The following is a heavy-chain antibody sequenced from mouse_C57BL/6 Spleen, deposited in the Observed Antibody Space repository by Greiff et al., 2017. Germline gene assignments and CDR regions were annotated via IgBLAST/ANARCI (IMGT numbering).Heavy chain of an antibody. CDR2: INYDGSST. CDR3: ARAHYGNYGDYFDY. J-gene: IGHJ2*01. D-gene: IGHD2-1*01. V-gene: IGHV5-16*01. CDR1: GFTFSDYY. Sequence: EVQVVESEGGLVQPGSSMKLSCTASGFTFSDYYMAWVRPVPEKGLEWVANINYDGSSTYYLDSLKSRFIISRDNAKNILYLQMSSLKSEDTATYYCARAHYGNYGDYFDYWGQGTTLTVSS.